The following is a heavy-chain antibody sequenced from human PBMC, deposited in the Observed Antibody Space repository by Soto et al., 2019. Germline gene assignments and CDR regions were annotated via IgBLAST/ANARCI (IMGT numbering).Heavy chain of an antibody. CDR2: IWYDGSNK. CDR1: GFTFSSYG. V-gene: IGHV3-33*01. Sequence: SLRLSCAASGFTFSSYGMHWVRQAPGKGLEWVAVIWYDGSNKYYADSVKGRFTISRDNSKNTLYLQMNSLRAEDTAVYYCARTYYDILTGPAEGMDVWGQGTTVTVSS. D-gene: IGHD3-9*01. CDR3: ARTYYDILTGPAEGMDV. J-gene: IGHJ6*02.